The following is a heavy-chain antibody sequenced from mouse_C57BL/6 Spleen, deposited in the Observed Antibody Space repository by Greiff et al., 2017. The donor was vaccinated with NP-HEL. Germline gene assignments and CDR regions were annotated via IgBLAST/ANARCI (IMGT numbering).Heavy chain of an antibody. D-gene: IGHD2-5*01. V-gene: IGHV1-82*01. CDR3: AREAYYSNYEDAY. Sequence: VQLQQSGPELVKPGASVKISCKASGYAFSSSWMNWVKQRPGKGLEWIGRIYPGDGDTNYNGKFKGKATLTADKSSSTAYMQLSSLTSEYSAVYFCAREAYYSNYEDAYWGQGTLVTVSA. J-gene: IGHJ3*01. CDR2: IYPGDGDT. CDR1: GYAFSSSW.